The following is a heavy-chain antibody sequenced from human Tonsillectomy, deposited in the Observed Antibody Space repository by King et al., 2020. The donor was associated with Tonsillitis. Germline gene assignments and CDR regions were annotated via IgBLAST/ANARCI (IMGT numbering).Heavy chain of an antibody. D-gene: IGHD2-15*01. CDR3: ARVELGYSYFDS. Sequence: VQLQQWGAGLLKPSETLSLTCAVSGGSFSYYYWSWIRQPPGKGLEWIGEINHRGSTNYNASLKSRVTVSVDTSKNQFSLRLTSLSAADTAVYYCARVELGYSYFDSWGQGTLVTVSS. V-gene: IGHV4-34*01. CDR2: INHRGST. CDR1: GGSFSYYY. J-gene: IGHJ4*02.